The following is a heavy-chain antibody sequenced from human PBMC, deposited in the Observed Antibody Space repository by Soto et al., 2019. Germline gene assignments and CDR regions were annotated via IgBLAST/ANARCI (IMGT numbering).Heavy chain of an antibody. J-gene: IGHJ4*02. CDR1: GGSLSGYY. CDR2: VNHSGTT. V-gene: IGHV4-34*01. CDR3: ARGIGSCSSINCYSSRRLRFDA. Sequence: AETLSLTCAVYGGSLSGYYWTWIRQSLEKGLEWIGEVNHSGTTYYNPSLKTRVTISLHTPKNQFSLKMSSVTAADTAVYYCARGIGSCSSINCYSSRRLRFDAWGQGTLVTVSS. D-gene: IGHD2-2*01.